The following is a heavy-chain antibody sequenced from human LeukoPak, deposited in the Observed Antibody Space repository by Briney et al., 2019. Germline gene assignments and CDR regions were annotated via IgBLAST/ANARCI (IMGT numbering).Heavy chain of an antibody. V-gene: IGHV1-18*01. D-gene: IGHD2-15*01. CDR2: ISTYNGNT. CDR3: ARGFCSGGSCYSGY. Sequence: PWASVKVSCKGSGYTFDRYGVTWVRQAPGQGLEWMGWISTYNGNTTYAQKIQGRVTMTTDTSTNTVYMDLRSLRSDDTAVYYCARGFCSGGSCYSGYWGQGTLVTVSS. J-gene: IGHJ4*02. CDR1: GYTFDRYG.